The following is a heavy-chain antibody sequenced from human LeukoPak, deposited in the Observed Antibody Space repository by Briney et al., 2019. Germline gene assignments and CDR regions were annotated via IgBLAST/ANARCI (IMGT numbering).Heavy chain of an antibody. CDR3: ARRSSDDAFDI. Sequence: ASVKVSCKASGYTFKSYGLSWVRQAPGQGLEWMGWISGSNDNRHYAQKLQGRVTMTTDTSTSTAYMELRSLRSDGTAVYYCARRSSDDAFDIWGQGTMVAVSS. D-gene: IGHD6-13*01. V-gene: IGHV1-18*01. CDR1: GYTFKSYG. CDR2: ISGSNDNR. J-gene: IGHJ3*02.